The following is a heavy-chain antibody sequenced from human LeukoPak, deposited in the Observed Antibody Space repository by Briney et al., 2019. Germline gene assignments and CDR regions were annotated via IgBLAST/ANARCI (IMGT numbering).Heavy chain of an antibody. D-gene: IGHD2-15*01. V-gene: IGHV1-18*01. CDR1: GYTFTSYG. CDR3: ARGGHGYCSGGSSYSYMDV. CDR2: ISAYNGNT. J-gene: IGHJ6*03. Sequence: GASVKVSCKASGYTFTSYGISWVRQAPGQGLEWMGWISAYNGNTNYAQKLQGRVTMTTDTSTSTAYMELRSLRSDDTAVYYCARGGHGYCSGGSSYSYMDVWGKGTTVTVSS.